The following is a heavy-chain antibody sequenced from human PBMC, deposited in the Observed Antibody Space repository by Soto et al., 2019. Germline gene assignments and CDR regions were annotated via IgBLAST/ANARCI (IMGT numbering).Heavy chain of an antibody. CDR1: GGTFSSYA. CDR3: AREDYNWNYEGRFDY. Sequence: SVKVSCKASGGTFSSYAISWVRQAPGQGLEWMGGIIPIFGTANYAQKFQGRVTITADESTSTAYMELSSLRSKDTAVYYCAREDYNWNYEGRFDYWGQGTLVTVSS. J-gene: IGHJ4*02. D-gene: IGHD1-7*01. CDR2: IIPIFGTA. V-gene: IGHV1-69*13.